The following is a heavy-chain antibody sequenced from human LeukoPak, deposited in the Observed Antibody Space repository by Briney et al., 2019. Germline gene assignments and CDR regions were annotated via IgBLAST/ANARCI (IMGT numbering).Heavy chain of an antibody. CDR3: ARVRGGTYNHYFDY. Sequence: SETLSLTCTVSGGSINSYYWSWIRQPPGKGLEWIGYIYYAGSTNYNPSLKSRITISVDTSKNQFSLRLTSITAADTAVYYCARVRGGTYNHYFDYWGQGTLVTVSS. CDR2: IYYAGST. J-gene: IGHJ4*02. CDR1: GGSINSYY. V-gene: IGHV4-59*01. D-gene: IGHD5-24*01.